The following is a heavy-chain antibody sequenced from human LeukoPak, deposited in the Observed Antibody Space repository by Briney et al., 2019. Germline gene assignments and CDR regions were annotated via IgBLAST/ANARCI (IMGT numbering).Heavy chain of an antibody. CDR1: GGSFSGYY. D-gene: IGHD3-10*01. Sequence: SETLSLTCAVYGGSFSGYYWSWIRQPAGKGLEWIGRIYTSGSTNYNPSLKSRVTISVDTSKNQFSLKLSSVTAADTAVYYCARTGYYYGSGSYPYFDYWGQGTLVTVSS. CDR3: ARTGYYYGSGSYPYFDY. CDR2: IYTSGST. V-gene: IGHV4-59*10. J-gene: IGHJ4*02.